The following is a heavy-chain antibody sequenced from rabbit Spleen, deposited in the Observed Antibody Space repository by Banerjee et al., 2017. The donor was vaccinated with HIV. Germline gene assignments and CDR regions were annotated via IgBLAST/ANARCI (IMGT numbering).Heavy chain of an antibody. D-gene: IGHD1-1*01. CDR1: GFSFSTVHW. J-gene: IGHJ4*01. CDR2: IYAGSTGTT. V-gene: IGHV1S40*01. CDR3: ARDLLGVIGWNFYL. Sequence: QSLEESGGDLVKPGASLTLTCTASGFSFSTVHWIYWVRQAPGKGLEWIGTIYAGSTGTTDYASWAKGRFTISRTSSTTVTLRMTSLTAADRATYFCARDLLGVIGWNFYLWGQGTLVTVS.